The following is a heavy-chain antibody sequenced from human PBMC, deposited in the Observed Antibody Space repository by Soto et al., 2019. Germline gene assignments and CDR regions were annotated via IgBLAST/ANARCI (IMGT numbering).Heavy chain of an antibody. CDR1: GFTFSNYA. Sequence: PGGSLRLSCAGSGFTFSNYAMSCVRQVPGKGLEWVTGISASGRDTYYADSVKDRFTISRDSSKNTLYLQMNSLRAEDTAIYYCAKGKTSGWYYFDYWGQGTLVTVSS. CDR2: ISASGRDT. J-gene: IGHJ4*02. D-gene: IGHD6-19*01. CDR3: AKGKTSGWYYFDY. V-gene: IGHV3-23*01.